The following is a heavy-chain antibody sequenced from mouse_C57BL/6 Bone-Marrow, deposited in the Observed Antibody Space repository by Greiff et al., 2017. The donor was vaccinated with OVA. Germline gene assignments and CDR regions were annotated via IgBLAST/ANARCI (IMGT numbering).Heavy chain of an antibody. J-gene: IGHJ3*01. CDR1: GFTFSSYG. D-gene: IGHD4-1*01. CDR2: ISSGGSYT. CDR3: ARPGNWDGAY. Sequence: EVKLMESGGDLVKPGGSLKLSCAASGFTFSSYGMSWVRQTPDKRLEWVATISSGGSYTYYPDSVKGRFTISRDNAKNTLYLQMSSLKSEDTAMYYCARPGNWDGAYWGQGTLVTVSA. V-gene: IGHV5-6*01.